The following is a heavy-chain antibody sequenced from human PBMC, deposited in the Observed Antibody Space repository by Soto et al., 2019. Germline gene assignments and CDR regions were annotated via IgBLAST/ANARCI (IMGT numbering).Heavy chain of an antibody. Sequence: VASVKVSCKASGYTFTSYGIHWVRQAPGQRLEWTGWINAGNGNTKYSEKFQGRVTITRDTSASTAYLELSSLRSEDTAVYCCARDPNDSSAYYHHYYYGMDVWGQGTTVTVSS. CDR1: GYTFTSYG. CDR3: ARDPNDSSAYYHHYYYGMDV. V-gene: IGHV1-3*01. D-gene: IGHD3-22*01. CDR2: INAGNGNT. J-gene: IGHJ6*02.